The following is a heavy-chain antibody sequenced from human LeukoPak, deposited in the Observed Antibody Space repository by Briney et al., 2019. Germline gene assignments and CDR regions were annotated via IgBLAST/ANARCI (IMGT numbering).Heavy chain of an antibody. V-gene: IGHV4-34*01. CDR3: TRMTTGHDY. D-gene: IGHD4-17*01. Sequence: SETLSLTSAVSGVSFDDYYWAWVRQTPGQGLDWIGEINHSGYTNDSPSLKSRVTLSIDTSRRQFSLNLRSVTVADAGTYYCTRMTTGHDYWGQGTLVTVSS. CDR2: INHSGYT. J-gene: IGHJ4*02. CDR1: GVSFDDYY.